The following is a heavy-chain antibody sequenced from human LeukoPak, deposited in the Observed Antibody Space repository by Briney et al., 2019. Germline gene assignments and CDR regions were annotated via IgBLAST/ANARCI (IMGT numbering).Heavy chain of an antibody. CDR1: GYSFNSHH. CDR2: NFFHDGTT. CDR3: ARDSGNYHYDMDV. Sequence: ASVKVSCKTSGYSFNSHHVHWVRQAPGQGLERIGINFFHDGTTSNTQKFPGGLTMTRDTSTSTVYMELSSLRSEDTAVYYCARDSGNYHYDMDVWGQGTTVIVSS. J-gene: IGHJ6*02. D-gene: IGHD3-10*01. V-gene: IGHV1-46*02.